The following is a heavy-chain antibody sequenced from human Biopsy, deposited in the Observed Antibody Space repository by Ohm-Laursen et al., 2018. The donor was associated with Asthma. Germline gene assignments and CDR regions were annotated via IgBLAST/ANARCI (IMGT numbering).Heavy chain of an antibody. CDR1: GGSVSSGSHY. D-gene: IGHD5-18*01. Sequence: LSLTCTVSGGSVSSGSHYWSWIRQPPGKGLEWIGYISYSGSTNYNPSLKSRVTISVDTSKNQFSLKLSSVTAADTAVYYCARDFVDSAMDYFDYWGQGTLVTVSS. J-gene: IGHJ4*02. CDR3: ARDFVDSAMDYFDY. CDR2: ISYSGST. V-gene: IGHV4-61*01.